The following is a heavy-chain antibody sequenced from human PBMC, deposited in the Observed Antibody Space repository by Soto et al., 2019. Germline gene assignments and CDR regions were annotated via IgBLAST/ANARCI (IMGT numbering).Heavy chain of an antibody. CDR2: ISAYNGNT. D-gene: IGHD5-18*01. Sequence: ASVKVSCKASGYTFTSYGISWARQAPGQGLEWMEWISAYNGNTNYAQKLQGRVTMTTDTSTSTAYMELRSLRSDDTAVYYCARVMKGIQLWSSTYYFDYWGQGTLVTVSS. J-gene: IGHJ4*02. V-gene: IGHV1-18*04. CDR3: ARVMKGIQLWSSTYYFDY. CDR1: GYTFTSYG.